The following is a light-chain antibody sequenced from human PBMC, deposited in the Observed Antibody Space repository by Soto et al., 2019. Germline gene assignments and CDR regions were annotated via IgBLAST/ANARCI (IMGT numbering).Light chain of an antibody. V-gene: IGKV3-20*01. J-gene: IGKJ1*01. CDR3: LQYGSSSWT. Sequence: EIVLTQSPGTLSLSPGERATLSCRASLSVSSSYLAWYQQKPGQAPRLLIYGASSRATGIPDRFSGSVSGTGFTLTISRLEPEDFAVYYCLQYGSSSWTFGQGTKVEIK. CDR1: LSVSSSY. CDR2: GAS.